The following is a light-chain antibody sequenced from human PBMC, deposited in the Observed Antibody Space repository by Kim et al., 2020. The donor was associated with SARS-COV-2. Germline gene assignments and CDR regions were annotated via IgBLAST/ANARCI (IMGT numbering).Light chain of an antibody. CDR1: QDIRHD. J-gene: IGKJ5*01. CDR2: GAS. CDR3: LQHNTYPIT. Sequence: ASVGDRVTITCRARQDIRHDLGWYQQNPGRAPKRLIYGASSLQSGLPSRFSGSGPGTEFTLPISSLQPEDFATYFCLQHNTYPITFGQGTRLEIK. V-gene: IGKV1-17*01.